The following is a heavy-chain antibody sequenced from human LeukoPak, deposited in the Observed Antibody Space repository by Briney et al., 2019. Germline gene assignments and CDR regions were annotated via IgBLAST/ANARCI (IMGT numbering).Heavy chain of an antibody. CDR2: IYSGGST. CDR3: ARLFNDCGDLFDY. D-gene: IGHD4-17*01. J-gene: IGHJ4*02. CDR1: GFTVSSNY. V-gene: IGHV3-66*04. Sequence: GGSLRLSCAASGFTVSSNYMSWVRQAPGKGLEWVSVIYSGGSTYYADSVKGRFTISRDNSKNTLYLRMNSLRAEDTAVYYCARLFNDCGDLFDYWGQGTLVTVSS.